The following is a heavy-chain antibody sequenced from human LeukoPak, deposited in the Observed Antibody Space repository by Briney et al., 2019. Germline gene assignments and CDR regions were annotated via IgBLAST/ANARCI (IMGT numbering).Heavy chain of an antibody. CDR1: GYTFTGYY. Sequence: ASVKVSCKASGYTFTGYYMHWVRQAPGQGLEWMGWINPNSGGTNYAQKFQGRVTMTRDTSISTAYMELSRLRSDDTAVYYCARIPDLVAAGNPLSDYWGQGTLVTVSS. CDR3: ARIPDLVAAGNPLSDY. CDR2: INPNSGGT. J-gene: IGHJ4*02. V-gene: IGHV1-2*02. D-gene: IGHD6-13*01.